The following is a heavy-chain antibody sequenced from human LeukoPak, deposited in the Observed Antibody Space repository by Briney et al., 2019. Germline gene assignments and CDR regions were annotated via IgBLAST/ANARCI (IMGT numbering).Heavy chain of an antibody. Sequence: VASVKVSCKASGGTFSSYAISWVRQAPGQGLEWMGWINPNSGGTNYAQKFQGRVTMTRDTSISTAYMELSRLRSDDTAVYYCARSHRITISQFDPWGQGTLVTVSS. V-gene: IGHV1-2*02. CDR2: INPNSGGT. CDR1: GGTFSSYA. J-gene: IGHJ5*02. CDR3: ARSHRITISQFDP. D-gene: IGHD3-9*01.